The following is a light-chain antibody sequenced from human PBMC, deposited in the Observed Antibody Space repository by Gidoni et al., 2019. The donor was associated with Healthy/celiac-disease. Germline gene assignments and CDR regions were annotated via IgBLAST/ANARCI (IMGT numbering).Light chain of an antibody. V-gene: IGKV1-39*01. J-gene: IGKJ5*01. CDR1: QSISSY. CDR3: QQSYSTPNT. Sequence: DIQMTQSPSSLSASVGDSVTITCRASQSISSYLNWYQQKPGKAPKLLIYAASSLQSGVPSRFSGRGSGTDFTLTISSLQPEDFATYYCQQSYSTPNTFGQGTRLEIK. CDR2: AAS.